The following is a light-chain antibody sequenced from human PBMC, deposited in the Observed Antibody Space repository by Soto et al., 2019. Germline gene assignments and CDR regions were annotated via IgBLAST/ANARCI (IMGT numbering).Light chain of an antibody. Sequence: AIQMTQSPSSLSASVGDRVTITCRASQGIRNELGWYQQKPGKAPKLLIYAASSLQSGVPSRFRGSGSGTDFTLAISSLQPEDFATYYCLQDYNYPWTFGQGTKVEIK. CDR1: QGIRNE. J-gene: IGKJ1*01. CDR3: LQDYNYPWT. CDR2: AAS. V-gene: IGKV1-6*01.